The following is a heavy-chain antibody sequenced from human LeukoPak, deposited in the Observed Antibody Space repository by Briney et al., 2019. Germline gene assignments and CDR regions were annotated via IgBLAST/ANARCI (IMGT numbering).Heavy chain of an antibody. V-gene: IGHV1-18*01. D-gene: IGHD3-3*01. CDR3: ARAADFWSGHNWFDP. CDR2: ISAYNGNT. J-gene: IGHJ5*02. Sequence: ASVKVSCKASGYTFTSYGISWVRQAPGQGLERVGWISAYNGNTNYAQKLQGRVTMTTDTSTSTAYMELRSLRSDDTAVYYCARAADFWSGHNWFDPWGQGTLVTVSS. CDR1: GYTFTSYG.